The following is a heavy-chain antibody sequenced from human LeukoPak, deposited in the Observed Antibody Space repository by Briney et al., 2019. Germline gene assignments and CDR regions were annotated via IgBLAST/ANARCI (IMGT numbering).Heavy chain of an antibody. Sequence: PGGSLRLYCAASGFTFSNFWISWVRQAPGKGLEWVANIKTDGSATYYADSVKGRFTISRDNAKNSLYLEINSLRVEDTAVYYCVRNLPGTGYWGQGTLVTVSS. D-gene: IGHD3-9*01. CDR1: GFTFSNFW. CDR3: VRNLPGTGY. CDR2: IKTDGSAT. J-gene: IGHJ4*02. V-gene: IGHV3-7*01.